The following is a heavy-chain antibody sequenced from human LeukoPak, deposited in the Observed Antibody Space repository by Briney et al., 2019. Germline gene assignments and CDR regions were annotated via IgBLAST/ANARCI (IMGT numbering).Heavy chain of an antibody. V-gene: IGHV3-23*01. J-gene: IGHJ4*02. CDR3: AKGYYDSTGYPLRPSFDY. CDR1: GFTFSGYA. CDR2: IGVSGGST. Sequence: GGSLRLSCAASGFTFSGYAMTWVRQAPGKGLEWVSTIGVSGGSTFYADSVKGRFTNSRDNSKNTLYLQMNSQRVEDTAVYYCAKGYYDSTGYPLRPSFDYWGQGTLVTVSS. D-gene: IGHD3-22*01.